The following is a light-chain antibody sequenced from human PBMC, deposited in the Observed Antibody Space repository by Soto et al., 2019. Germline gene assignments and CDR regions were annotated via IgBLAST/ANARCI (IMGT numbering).Light chain of an antibody. J-gene: IGLJ3*02. V-gene: IGLV1-44*01. CDR2: SNN. CDR1: SSNIGSNT. Sequence: QSVLTQPPSASGTRGQRVTISCSGSSSNIGSNTVNWYQQLPGTAPKLLIYSNNQRPSGVPDRFSGSKSGTSASLAVSGLQSEDEADYYCAAWDDSLNGWVFGGGTNLTVL. CDR3: AAWDDSLNGWV.